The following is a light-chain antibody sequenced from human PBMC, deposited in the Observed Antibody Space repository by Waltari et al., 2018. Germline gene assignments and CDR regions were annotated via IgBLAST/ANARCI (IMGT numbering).Light chain of an antibody. CDR2: DVS. CDR1: SSDVGGYNY. Sequence: QSALTQPASVSGSPGQSITISCTGTSSDVGGYNYVSWYQQHPGKAPERMIYDVSNRPAGVSNRSSGSKSGNTASLTISGLQAEDEADYFCSSYTSSSGTDVVFGGGTKLTVL. V-gene: IGLV2-14*03. CDR3: SSYTSSSGTDVV. J-gene: IGLJ2*01.